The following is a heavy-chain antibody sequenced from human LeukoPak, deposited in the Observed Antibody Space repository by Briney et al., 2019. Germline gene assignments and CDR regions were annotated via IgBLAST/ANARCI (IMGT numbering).Heavy chain of an antibody. CDR2: ISGGGAT. CDR1: GGSIIDYY. CDR3: AREILVPGVNLVNWFDS. J-gene: IGHJ5*01. D-gene: IGHD3-10*01. Sequence: ETLSLTCTVSGGSIIDYYWNWIRQSAGKGLEYIGRISGGGATSYNPSLQSRITMSVDTSKNQFSLHLTSVTAADTAIYYCAREILVPGVNLVNWFDSWGQGFLVTVSS. V-gene: IGHV4-4*07.